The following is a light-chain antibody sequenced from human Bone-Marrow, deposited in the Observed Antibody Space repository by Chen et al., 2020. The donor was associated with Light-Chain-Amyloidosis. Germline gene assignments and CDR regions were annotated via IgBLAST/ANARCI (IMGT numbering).Light chain of an antibody. J-gene: IGKJ2*01. Sequence: IQLTQSPSSLSASVGDRVTITCRASQGISSNLVWYQQKPGKAPSLLIYSASTLQTGVPSRFSGSGSGTEFTLTITTLQPEDFAAYYCQQFDSAPYTFGQGSSWRSN. CDR3: QQFDSAPYT. CDR1: QGISSN. V-gene: IGKV1-13*02. CDR2: SAS.